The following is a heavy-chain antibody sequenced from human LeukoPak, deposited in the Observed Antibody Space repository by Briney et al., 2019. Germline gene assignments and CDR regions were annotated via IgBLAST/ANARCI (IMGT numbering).Heavy chain of an antibody. CDR1: GFTFSSYA. D-gene: IGHD5-12*01. V-gene: IGHV3-30-3*01. CDR3: ARGLYSGYDSNFDY. Sequence: GESLRLSCAASGFTFSSYAMHWVRQAPGKGLEWVAVISYDGSNKYYADSVKGRFTISRDNSKNTLYLQMNSLRAEDTAVYYCARGLYSGYDSNFDYWGQGTLVTVSS. J-gene: IGHJ4*02. CDR2: ISYDGSNK.